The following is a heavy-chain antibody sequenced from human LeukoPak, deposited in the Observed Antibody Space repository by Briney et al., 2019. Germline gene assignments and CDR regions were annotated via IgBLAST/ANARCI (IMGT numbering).Heavy chain of an antibody. V-gene: IGHV4-59*08. J-gene: IGHJ4*02. CDR2: IYYSGST. Sequence: SETLSLTCTVSGGSISSYYWSWIRQPPGKGLEWIGYIYYSGSTNYNPSLKSRVTISVDTSKNQFSLKLSSVTAADTAVYYCARRSGELPYFDYWGQGTLVTVSS. CDR1: GGSISSYY. D-gene: IGHD1-26*01. CDR3: ARRSGELPYFDY.